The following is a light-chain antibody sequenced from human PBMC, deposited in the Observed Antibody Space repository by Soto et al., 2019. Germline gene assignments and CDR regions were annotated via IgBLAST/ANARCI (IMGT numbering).Light chain of an antibody. CDR3: QQRSDWPLS. V-gene: IGKV3-11*01. J-gene: IGKJ4*01. Sequence: ERGWPQSAGTRSLSPGERATLSCRASQSVGTYLAWYQQKPGQAPRLLIYDASNRATGIPARFTGSGSGTDFTLTISSLEPEDFVVYYCQQRSDWPLSFGGGTKVDIK. CDR1: QSVGTY. CDR2: DAS.